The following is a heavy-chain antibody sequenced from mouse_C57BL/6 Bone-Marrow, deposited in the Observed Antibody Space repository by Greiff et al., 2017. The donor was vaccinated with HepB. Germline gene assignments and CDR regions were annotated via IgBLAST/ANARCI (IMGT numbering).Heavy chain of an antibody. CDR1: GYSFTDYN. Sequence: SGPELVKPGASVKISCKASGYSFTDYNMNWVKQSNGKSLEWIGVINPNYGTTSYNQKFKGKATLTEDQSSSTAYMQLNSLTSEDSAVYFCARGGGSSCYYSMDSWGPAASVTVSS. CDR2: INPNYGTT. D-gene: IGHD1-3*01. J-gene: IGHJ4*01. V-gene: IGHV1-39*01. CDR3: ARGGGSSCYYSMDS.